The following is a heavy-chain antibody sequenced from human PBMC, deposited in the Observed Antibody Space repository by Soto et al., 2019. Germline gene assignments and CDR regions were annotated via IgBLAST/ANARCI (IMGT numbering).Heavy chain of an antibody. CDR3: ARGIFSRDYYYYFDY. CDR2: IYYTGST. CDR1: GGSIGTYY. D-gene: IGHD3-22*01. V-gene: IGHV4-59*01. Sequence: SETLSLTCTVSGGSIGTYYWSWIRQSPEKGLEWIGYIYYTGSTDYNPSLKSRVTISLDTSKTHFSLKLNSVTAADTAVYYCARGIFSRDYYYYFDYWGQGTLVTVSS. J-gene: IGHJ4*02.